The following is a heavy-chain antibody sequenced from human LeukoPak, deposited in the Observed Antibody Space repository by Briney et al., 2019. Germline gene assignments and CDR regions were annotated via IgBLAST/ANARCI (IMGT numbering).Heavy chain of an antibody. CDR1: GDSVSNNIAT. D-gene: IGHD1-26*01. J-gene: IGHJ4*02. V-gene: IGHV6-1*01. CDR2: TYYRSKWYN. CDR3: AKSGSYRFDY. Sequence: SQTLSLTCAISGDSVSNNIATWNWVRQSPSRGLEWLGRTYYRSKWYNDYAVSVQSRITINPDTSKNQFSLHLNSVTPEDTAVYYCAKSGSYRFDYWGQGTLVTVSS.